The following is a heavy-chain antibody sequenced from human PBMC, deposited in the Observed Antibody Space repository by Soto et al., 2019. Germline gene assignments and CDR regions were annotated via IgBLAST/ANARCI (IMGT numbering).Heavy chain of an antibody. CDR2: IRSKAYGGTT. J-gene: IGHJ6*03. CDR1: GFTFGDYA. Sequence: EVQLVESGGGLVQPGRSLRLSCTASGFTFGDYAMSWFRQAPGKGLEWVGFIRSKAYGGTTEYAASVKGRFTISRDDSKGIPYLQRNSMKTRNTAVYCCSRHYDILTGYYSYYYYYYMDVWGKGTTVTVSS. CDR3: SRHYDILTGYYSYYYYYYMDV. D-gene: IGHD3-9*01. V-gene: IGHV3-49*03.